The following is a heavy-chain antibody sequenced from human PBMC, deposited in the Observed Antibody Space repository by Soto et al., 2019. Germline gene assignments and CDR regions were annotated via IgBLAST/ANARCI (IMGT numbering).Heavy chain of an antibody. J-gene: IGHJ4*02. CDR1: GGTFSSYA. CDR3: ASSVGRAYSSGWYG. V-gene: IGHV1-69*01. Sequence: QVQLVQSGAEVKKPGSSVKVSCKASGGTFSSYAISWVRQAPGQGLEWMGGIIPIFGTANYAQKFKGRVTITADESTSTAYMELSSLRSEDTAVYYCASSVGRAYSSGWYGWGQGSLVTVSS. D-gene: IGHD6-19*01. CDR2: IIPIFGTA.